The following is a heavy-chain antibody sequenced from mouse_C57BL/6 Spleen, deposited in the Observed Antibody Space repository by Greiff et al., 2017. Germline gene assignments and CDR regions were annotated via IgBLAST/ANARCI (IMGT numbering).Heavy chain of an antibody. Sequence: EVMLVESGEGLVKPGGSLKLSCAASGFTFSSYAMSWVRQTPEKRLEWVAYISSGGDYIYYADTVKGRFTISRDNARNTLYLQMSSLKSEDTAMYYCTRDAYYSNYSYYFDYWGQGTTLTVSS. J-gene: IGHJ2*01. CDR2: ISSGGDYI. CDR1: GFTFSSYA. CDR3: TRDAYYSNYSYYFDY. V-gene: IGHV5-9-1*02. D-gene: IGHD2-5*01.